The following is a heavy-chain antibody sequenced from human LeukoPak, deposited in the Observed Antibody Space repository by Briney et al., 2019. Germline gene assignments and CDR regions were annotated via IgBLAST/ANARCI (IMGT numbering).Heavy chain of an antibody. Sequence: GGSLRLSCGASGFTFSSYAMSWIRQAPGKGLEWVSAISGNSGSTYYADSVKGRFTISRDNSKNTLYLQMNSLRAEDTAVYYCAKAVTPGGGPRDYWGQGTLITVSS. V-gene: IGHV3-23*01. D-gene: IGHD2-15*01. J-gene: IGHJ4*02. CDR1: GFTFSSYA. CDR3: AKAVTPGGGPRDY. CDR2: ISGNSGST.